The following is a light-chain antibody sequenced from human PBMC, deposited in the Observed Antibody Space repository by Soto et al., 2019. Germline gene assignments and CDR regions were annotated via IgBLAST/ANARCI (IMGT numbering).Light chain of an antibody. J-gene: IGLJ1*01. CDR3: SSYAGTYTYV. Sequence: QSVLTQPRSVSGSPGQSVTISCTGTSSDVGGFNYVSWFQQHPGKAPKLMIYDVSKRPSGVPNRFSGSKSGNTASLTISGLQADDEADYYCSSYAGTYTYVFGTGTKLTVL. V-gene: IGLV2-11*01. CDR2: DVS. CDR1: SSDVGGFNY.